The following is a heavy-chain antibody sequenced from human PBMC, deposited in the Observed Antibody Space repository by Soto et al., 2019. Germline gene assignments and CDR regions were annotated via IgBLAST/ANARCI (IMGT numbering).Heavy chain of an antibody. CDR2: MSGIFYTR. V-gene: IGHV3-23*01. J-gene: IGHJ4*02. CDR1: GFTFSDYA. CDR3: AKEVTSALYYFDY. Sequence: GGSLRLSCAASGFTFSDYAIIWVLHAPGNWLECVSIMSGIFYTRYCSDCVKGRFTISRGKARSTGYVQMNSLRAGGSAKYYCAKEVTSALYYFDYWGPGTLVTVSS. D-gene: IGHD2-2*01.